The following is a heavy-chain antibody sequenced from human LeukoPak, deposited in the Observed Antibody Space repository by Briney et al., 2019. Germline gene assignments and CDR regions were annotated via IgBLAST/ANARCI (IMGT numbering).Heavy chain of an antibody. Sequence: PSETLSLTCTVSGGSISSGDYYWSWLRQPPGKGLEWIGYIFYSGSTYYNPSLKSRVTISVDTSKNQFSLKLSSVTAADTAVYYCARDRSIAAAGTGGWFDPWGQGTLVTVSS. J-gene: IGHJ5*02. CDR2: IFYSGST. D-gene: IGHD6-13*01. CDR3: ARDRSIAAAGTGGWFDP. V-gene: IGHV4-61*08. CDR1: GGSISSGDYY.